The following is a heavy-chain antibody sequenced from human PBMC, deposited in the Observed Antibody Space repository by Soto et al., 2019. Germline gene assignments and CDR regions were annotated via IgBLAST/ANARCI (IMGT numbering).Heavy chain of an antibody. Sequence: SETLSLTCTVSGGSISSYYWSWIRQPPGKGLEWIGYIYYSGSTNYNPSLKSRVTISVDTSKNQFSLKLSSVPAADTAVYYCARLYGLDAFDIWGQGTMVTVSS. V-gene: IGHV4-59*08. J-gene: IGHJ3*02. CDR2: IYYSGST. CDR3: ARLYGLDAFDI. D-gene: IGHD3-16*02. CDR1: GGSISSYY.